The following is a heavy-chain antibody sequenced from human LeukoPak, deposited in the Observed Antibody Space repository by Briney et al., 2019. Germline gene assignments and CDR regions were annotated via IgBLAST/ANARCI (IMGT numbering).Heavy chain of an antibody. CDR1: GGSFSGDY. J-gene: IGHJ6*03. CDR3: ARVPTRGVIMTHMDV. V-gene: IGHV4-34*01. CDR2: INHSGST. Sequence: SETLSLTCAVYGGSFSGDYWSWIRQPPGKGLEWIGEINHSGSTNYNPSLKSRVTISVDTSKNQFSLKLSSVTAADTAVYYCARVPTRGVIMTHMDVWGKGTTVTVSS. D-gene: IGHD3-10*01.